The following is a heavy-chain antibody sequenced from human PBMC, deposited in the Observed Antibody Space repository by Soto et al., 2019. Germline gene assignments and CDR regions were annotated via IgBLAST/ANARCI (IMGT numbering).Heavy chain of an antibody. V-gene: IGHV4-34*02. D-gene: IGHD3-9*01. J-gene: IGHJ4*02. CDR2: NNNSGST. CDR3: ARTQPYDKSGLDN. Sequence: QVQLQQWGAGLLKPSETLSLTCAVYGGSFSGYYWSWIRQPPGKGLEWIGENNNSGSTNYNPSLKRRVTISIDPSKHQVSLKLNSVTAAVTAVYYCARTQPYDKSGLDNWGQGTLVTVSS. CDR1: GGSFSGYY.